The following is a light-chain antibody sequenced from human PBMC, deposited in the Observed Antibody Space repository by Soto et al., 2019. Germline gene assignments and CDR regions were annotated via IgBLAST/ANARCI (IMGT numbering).Light chain of an antibody. CDR2: DNN. V-gene: IGLV1-51*01. J-gene: IGLJ3*02. CDR1: SSNIGNNY. CDR3: ATWDSSMSAWL. Sequence: QSVLTQPPSVSAAPGQKVTISCSGGSSNIGNNYVSWYQQVAGTTPKLLIFDNNKRPSGIPDSLSASKSGTSATLGIAGLQTGDAADYYCATWDSSMSAWLFGGGTKLTVL.